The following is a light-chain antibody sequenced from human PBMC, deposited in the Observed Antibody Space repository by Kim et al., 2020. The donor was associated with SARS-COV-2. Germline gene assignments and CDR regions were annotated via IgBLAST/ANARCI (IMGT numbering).Light chain of an antibody. CDR1: QSVSSC. CDR3: QQRSNWPPYMYT. J-gene: IGKJ2*01. Sequence: GERATLSGRASQSVSSCLAWYQQKPGQAPRLLIYDASNRATGIPARFSGSGSGTDFTLTISSLEPEDFAVYYCQQRSNWPPYMYTFGQGTKLEI. V-gene: IGKV3-11*01. CDR2: DAS.